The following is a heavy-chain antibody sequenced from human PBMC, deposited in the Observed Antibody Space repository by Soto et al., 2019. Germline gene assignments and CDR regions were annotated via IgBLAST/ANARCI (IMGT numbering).Heavy chain of an antibody. V-gene: IGHV4-31*03. CDR2: INHRGSL. CDR3: ARELPQRQGRNMDV. CDR1: GGSMTSGDQY. Sequence: SSETLSRTCPVTGGSMTSGDQYWTWIRHRPGEVLEWFGYINHRGSLYYNPSLKSRVSMSVDTSKNQFSLNLSSVTAADTAVYYCARELPQRQGRNMDVWGQGTTVTVSS. J-gene: IGHJ6*02. D-gene: IGHD1-1*01.